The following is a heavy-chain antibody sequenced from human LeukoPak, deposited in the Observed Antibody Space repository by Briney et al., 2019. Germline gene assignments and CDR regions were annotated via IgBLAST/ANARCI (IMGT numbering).Heavy chain of an antibody. J-gene: IGHJ6*03. D-gene: IGHD6-19*01. CDR3: ARGGTGQWLVGYYYYYMDV. CDR2: ISAYNGNT. Sequence: ASVKVSCKASGYTFTSYGISWVRQAPGQGLEWMGWISAYNGNTNYAQKFQGRVTMTTDTSTSTAYMELRSLRSDDTAVYYCARGGTGQWLVGYYYYYMDVWGKGTTVTVSS. CDR1: GYTFTSYG. V-gene: IGHV1-18*01.